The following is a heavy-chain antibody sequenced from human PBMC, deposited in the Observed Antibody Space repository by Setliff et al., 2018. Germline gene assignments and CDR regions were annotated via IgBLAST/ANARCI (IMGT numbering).Heavy chain of an antibody. V-gene: IGHV1-18*04. D-gene: IGHD2-15*01. CDR1: GYSFGDYI. Sequence: GASVKVSCKTSGYSFGDYIISWVRQAPGGGLEWVGWISGHSGNAYYAPSLQDRVTLTIDTSTSTAFMEMRSLRPDDTAVYFCALSSLSICSGGNCPNVFDVWGQGTMVTVS. CDR2: ISGHSGNA. J-gene: IGHJ3*01. CDR3: ALSSLSICSGGNCPNVFDV.